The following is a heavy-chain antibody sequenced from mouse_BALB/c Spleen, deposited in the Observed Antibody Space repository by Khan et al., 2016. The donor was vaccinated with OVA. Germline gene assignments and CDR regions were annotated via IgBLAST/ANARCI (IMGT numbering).Heavy chain of an antibody. Sequence: VQLQQSGAELAKPGASVKMSCKASGYTFVNYWIFWVRQRPGQGLEWIGYINPSIGYTENNQNFKDKATLTEDKSSSTAYMQPNSLTPEDSAVYYCARRGLRWDFVYWGQGTTLTVSS. CDR2: INPSIGYT. CDR1: GYTFVNYW. CDR3: ARRGLRWDFVY. J-gene: IGHJ2*01. D-gene: IGHD1-1*01. V-gene: IGHV1-7*01.